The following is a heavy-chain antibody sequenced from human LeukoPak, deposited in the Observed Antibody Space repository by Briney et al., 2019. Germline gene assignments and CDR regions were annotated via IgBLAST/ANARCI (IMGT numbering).Heavy chain of an antibody. V-gene: IGHV3-66*01. D-gene: IGHD3-22*01. CDR1: EFSVGSNY. Sequence: GGSLRLSCAASEFSVGSNYMTWVRQAPGKGLEWVSLIYSGGSTYYADSVKGRFTISRDNSKNTLYLQMNSLRAEDTAVYYCAKSNGYGLIDIWGQGTMVTVSS. CDR2: IYSGGST. J-gene: IGHJ3*02. CDR3: AKSNGYGLIDI.